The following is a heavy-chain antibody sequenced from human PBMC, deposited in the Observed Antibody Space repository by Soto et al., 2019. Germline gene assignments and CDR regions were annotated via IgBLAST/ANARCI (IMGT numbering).Heavy chain of an antibody. J-gene: IGHJ4*02. CDR2: IYYSGST. CDR3: ARRYSSSFDY. V-gene: IGHV4-61*08. D-gene: IGHD6-13*01. CDR1: GGSISSGGYY. Sequence: SETLSLTCTVSGGSISSGGYYWSWIRQPPGKGLEWIGYIYYSGSTNYNPSLKSRVTISVDTSKNQFSLKLSSVTAADTAVYYCARRYSSSFDYWGQGILVTVSS.